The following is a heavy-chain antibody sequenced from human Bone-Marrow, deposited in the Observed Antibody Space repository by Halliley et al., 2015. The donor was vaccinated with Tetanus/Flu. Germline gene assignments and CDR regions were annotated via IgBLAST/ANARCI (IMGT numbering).Heavy chain of an antibody. V-gene: IGHV3-53*01. CDR2: IYSGGTT. CDR1: GFTVSSNY. J-gene: IGHJ6*02. Sequence: SLRLSCAASGFTVSSNYMSWVRQAPGKGLEWVSFIYSGGTTYYADSVKGRFTISRDNSKNTLYLQMNSLRAEDTAVYYCAREGGDPSLNGMDVWGQGTTVTVSS. D-gene: IGHD2-21*02. CDR3: AREGGDPSLNGMDV.